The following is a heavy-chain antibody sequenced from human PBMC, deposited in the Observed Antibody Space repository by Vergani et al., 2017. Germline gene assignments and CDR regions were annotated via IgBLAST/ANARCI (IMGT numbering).Heavy chain of an antibody. Sequence: EVQLVQSGAEVKKPGESLRISCKGSGYSFTSYWISWVRQLPGKGLEWMGRIDSSDSYTNYSPSCQGHVTISADKSISTAYLQWSSLKASDTAMYYCARSLIPGADRRRNWFDPWGQGTLVTVSS. CDR1: GYSFTSYW. CDR2: IDSSDSYT. D-gene: IGHD3-16*01. V-gene: IGHV5-10-1*01. CDR3: ARSLIPGADRRRNWFDP. J-gene: IGHJ5*02.